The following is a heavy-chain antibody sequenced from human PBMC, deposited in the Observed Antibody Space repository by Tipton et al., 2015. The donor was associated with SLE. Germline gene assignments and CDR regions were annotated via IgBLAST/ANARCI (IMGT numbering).Heavy chain of an antibody. J-gene: IGHJ4*02. CDR2: VDPEDGDT. CDR1: GYTFTDYY. D-gene: IGHD3-10*01. CDR3: ARGIY. Sequence: QLVQSGAEVKNPGATVKISCKASGYTFTDYYIHWVRQATGQGPEWMGRVDPEDGDTIYSQKFRGRVTITADTSTDTAYMEMKILKSEDTALYYCARGIYWGQGTLVTVSS. V-gene: IGHV1-69-2*01.